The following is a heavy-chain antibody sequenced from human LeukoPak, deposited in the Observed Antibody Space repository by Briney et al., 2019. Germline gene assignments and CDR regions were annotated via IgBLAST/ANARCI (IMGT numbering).Heavy chain of an antibody. Sequence: PGPSLRLSCAAAGLTFSNYDMHSVSQPIRKGLYWVSIIGFADDTYYPGSVRGRFTIPRENAKNSLYLQMNSLRVEDTALYFCARGADASYDYWGQGTLVTVSS. D-gene: IGHD1-26*01. CDR3: ARGADASYDY. V-gene: IGHV3-13*01. J-gene: IGHJ4*02. CDR1: GLTFSNYD. CDR2: IGFADDT.